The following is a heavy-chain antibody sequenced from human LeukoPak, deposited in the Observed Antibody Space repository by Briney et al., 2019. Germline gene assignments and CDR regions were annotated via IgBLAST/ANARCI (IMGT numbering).Heavy chain of an antibody. CDR3: ARGPMVRGAEAAFDV. Sequence: SETLSLTCTVSGVSTSGYYWSWIRQSAGKGLEWIGHFYAIGSTNYNPSLKSRVTMSVDTSKNQFSLKLSSVTAADTAVYYCARGPMVRGAEAAFDVWGQGTMVTVSS. J-gene: IGHJ3*01. V-gene: IGHV4-4*07. CDR2: FYAIGST. D-gene: IGHD3-10*01. CDR1: GVSTSGYY.